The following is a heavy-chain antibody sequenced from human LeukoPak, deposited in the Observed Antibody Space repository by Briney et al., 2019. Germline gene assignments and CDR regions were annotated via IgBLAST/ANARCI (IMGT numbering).Heavy chain of an antibody. CDR3: ARRAPSHDSDD. Sequence: GGSLRLSCAASGFTFSSYSMNWVRQAPGEGLEWVAAISTTSGNIYYADSVKGRFTISRDNTKNSLYLQMNSLRVEDTALYYCARRAPSHDSDDWGQGTLVTVSS. CDR2: ISTTSGNI. J-gene: IGHJ4*02. V-gene: IGHV3-21*01. CDR1: GFTFSSYS.